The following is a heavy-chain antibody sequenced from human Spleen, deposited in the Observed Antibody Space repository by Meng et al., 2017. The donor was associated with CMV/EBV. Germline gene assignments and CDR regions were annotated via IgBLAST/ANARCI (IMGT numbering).Heavy chain of an antibody. J-gene: IGHJ4*02. V-gene: IGHV4-39*07. Sequence: SETLSLTCTVSGGSVSSSCYYWGWIRQPPGKGLEWIGSIYYSGSTYYNPSLKSRVTISVDTSKNQFSLKLSSVTAADTAVYYCARYIAAAGTDYWGQGTLVTVSS. D-gene: IGHD6-13*01. CDR2: IYYSGST. CDR1: GGSVSSSCYY. CDR3: ARYIAAAGTDY.